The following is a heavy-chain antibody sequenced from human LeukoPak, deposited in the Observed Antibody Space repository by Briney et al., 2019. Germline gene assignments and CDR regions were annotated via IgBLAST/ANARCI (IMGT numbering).Heavy chain of an antibody. CDR2: IKQDGSEK. Sequence: GESLRLSCAASGFTFSSYWMSWVRQAPGKGLEWVANIKQDGSEKYYVDSVKGRFTISRDNAKNSLYLQMNSLRAEDTAVYYCARSFNYYYYYMDVWGKGTTVTVSS. D-gene: IGHD3-16*02. CDR1: GFTFSSYW. CDR3: ARSFNYYYYYMDV. V-gene: IGHV3-7*01. J-gene: IGHJ6*03.